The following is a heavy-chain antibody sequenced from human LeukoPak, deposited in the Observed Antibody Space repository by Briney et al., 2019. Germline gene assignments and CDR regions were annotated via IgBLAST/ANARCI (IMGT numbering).Heavy chain of an antibody. V-gene: IGHV4-59*01. CDR1: GGSISSYH. CDR3: ASRSSIWSGYQDTLYYFDS. Sequence: SETLSLTCIVSGGSISSYHWSWIRQPPGKRLEWIGHIYYSGSTNYNPSLKSRVTISVDTSKNQFSLKLSSVTAADTAVYYCASRSSIWSGYQDTLYYFDSWGQGTLVKVS. CDR2: IYYSGST. D-gene: IGHD3-3*01. J-gene: IGHJ4*02.